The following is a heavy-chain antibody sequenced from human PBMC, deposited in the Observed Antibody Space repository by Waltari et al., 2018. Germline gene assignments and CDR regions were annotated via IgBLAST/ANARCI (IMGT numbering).Heavy chain of an antibody. V-gene: IGHV3-21*01. D-gene: IGHD6-13*01. CDR3: ASLYSSNWDADY. J-gene: IGHJ4*02. Sequence: EVQLVESGGGLVKPGGSLTLSCAASGFTFSSYSMNWVRQAPGKGLEWVSSISVSSSYIYYADSGKGRFTISRDNAKNSLYLQMNSLRAEDTAVYYCASLYSSNWDADYWGQGTLVTVSS. CDR1: GFTFSSYS. CDR2: ISVSSSYI.